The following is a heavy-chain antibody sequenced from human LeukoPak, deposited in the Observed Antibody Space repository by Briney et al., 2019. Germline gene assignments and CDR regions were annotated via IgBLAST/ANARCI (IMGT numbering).Heavy chain of an antibody. D-gene: IGHD1-7*01. CDR1: GFTVSSNS. CDR3: AKDDNWNSDYFDY. CDR2: IYSDNT. V-gene: IGHV3-53*01. Sequence: GGSLRLSCTVSGFTVSSNSMSWVRQAPGKGLEWVSFIYSDNTHYSDSVKGRFTISRDNSKNTLYLQMNSLRAEDTAVYYCAKDDNWNSDYFDYWGQGTLVTVSS. J-gene: IGHJ4*02.